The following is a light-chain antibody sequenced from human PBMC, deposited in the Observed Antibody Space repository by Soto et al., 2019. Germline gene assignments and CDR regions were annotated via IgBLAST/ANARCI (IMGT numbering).Light chain of an antibody. J-gene: IGKJ4*01. CDR1: QSISIT. V-gene: IGKV3-15*01. CDR2: GEA. Sequence: DIVMTQSPATLSVSPGERATLSCMARQSISITLAWYQQKPGQAPRLLIYGEATRATDIPARFSGSGSGTEFTLTISGLQSEDFAVYYCQRYNNWPRTFGGGTKVEI. CDR3: QRYNNWPRT.